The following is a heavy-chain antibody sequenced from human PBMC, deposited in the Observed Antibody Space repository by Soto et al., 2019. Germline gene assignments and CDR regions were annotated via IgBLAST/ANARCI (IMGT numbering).Heavy chain of an antibody. CDR1: GGSISSGGYY. Sequence: PSETLSLTCTVSGGSISSGGYYWSWIRQHPGKGLEWIGYIYYSGSTYYNPSLKSRVTISVDTSKNQFSLKLSSVTAADTAVYYCARAISSGITMVRGVGPSTEELIDSHWFDPWGQGTLVTVSS. CDR2: IYYSGST. J-gene: IGHJ5*02. CDR3: ARAISSGITMVRGVGPSTEELIDSHWFDP. V-gene: IGHV4-31*03. D-gene: IGHD3-10*01.